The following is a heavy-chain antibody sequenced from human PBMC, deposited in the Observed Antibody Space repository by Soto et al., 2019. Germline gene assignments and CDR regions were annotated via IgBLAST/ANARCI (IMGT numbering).Heavy chain of an antibody. J-gene: IGHJ4*02. D-gene: IGHD6-19*01. Sequence: EVQLVESGGGLVQPGGSLRLTCVASGFPFSIYSMNWFSQAPGKGLEWSSYITSDTNTIKYADSVKGRFTISRDNAKNLVYLQMNSLRDEDTAVYFCARAVEGHFDYWGQGTVVTVSS. CDR2: ITSDTNTI. CDR1: GFPFSIYS. CDR3: ARAVEGHFDY. V-gene: IGHV3-48*02.